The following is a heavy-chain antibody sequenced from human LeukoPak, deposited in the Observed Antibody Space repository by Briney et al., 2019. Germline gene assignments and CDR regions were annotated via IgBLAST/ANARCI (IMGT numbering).Heavy chain of an antibody. V-gene: IGHV1-46*01. CDR3: ARDLMDIVVVVAPYYYGMDV. J-gene: IGHJ6*02. CDR2: INPSGGST. CDR1: GYTFTSYY. D-gene: IGHD2-15*01. Sequence: VASVKVSCTASGYTFTSYYMHWVRQAPGQGLEWMGIINPSGGSTSYAQKFQGRVTMTRDTSTSTVYMELSSLRSEDTAVYYCARDLMDIVVVVAPYYYGMDVWGQGTTVTVSS.